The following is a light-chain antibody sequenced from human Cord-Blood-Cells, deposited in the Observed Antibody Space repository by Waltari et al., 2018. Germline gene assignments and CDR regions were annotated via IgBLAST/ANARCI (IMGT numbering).Light chain of an antibody. V-gene: IGKV4-1*01. CDR2: WAS. CDR3: QQYYSTRT. J-gene: IGKJ1*01. Sequence: DIVMTQSLDCLSVSLGERATITCTSSQSVLYSSNNKNYLAWYQQKPGKPPKLLIYWASTRESGVPDRFSGSGSGTECTLTISSLQAEDVAVYYCQQYYSTRTFGQGTKVEIK. CDR1: QSVLYSSNNKNY.